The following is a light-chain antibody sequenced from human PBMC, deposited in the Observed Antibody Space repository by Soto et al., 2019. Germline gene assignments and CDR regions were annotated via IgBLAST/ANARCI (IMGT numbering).Light chain of an antibody. CDR2: GAS. V-gene: IGKV3-15*01. CDR3: QEYTNWRPIT. Sequence: IVMTQSPATLSVSPGERATLSFMASQSISSKLAWYQQKPGQAPRLLIYGASTRATGIPVRFSGSGSGTEFTLTITSLQYADFAIYYCQEYTNWRPITFGGGTKVDIK. CDR1: QSISSK. J-gene: IGKJ4*01.